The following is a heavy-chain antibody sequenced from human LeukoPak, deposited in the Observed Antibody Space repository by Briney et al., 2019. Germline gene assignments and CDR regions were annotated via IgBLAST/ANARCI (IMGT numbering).Heavy chain of an antibody. D-gene: IGHD5-24*01. CDR3: AKGGQSWLPYFDY. Sequence: GGSLRLSCAASGFTFSSYGMHWVRQAPGKGLEWVAVIWYDGSNKYYADSVKGRFTISRDNSKNMQYLQMNSLRAEDTAVYYCAKGGQSWLPYFDYWGQGTLVTVSS. CDR2: IWYDGSNK. CDR1: GFTFSSYG. V-gene: IGHV3-33*06. J-gene: IGHJ4*02.